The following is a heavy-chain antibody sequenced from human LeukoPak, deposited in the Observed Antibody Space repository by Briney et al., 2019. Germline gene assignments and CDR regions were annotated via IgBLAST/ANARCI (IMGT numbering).Heavy chain of an antibody. CDR2: IYHSEST. V-gene: IGHV4-38-2*02. CDR3: ARVFSSSWYINWFDP. D-gene: IGHD6-13*01. J-gene: IGHJ5*02. Sequence: SETLSLTCTVSGYSISSCYFWWWIRPPPEKVLEGFGNIYHSESTSYNPSLKSRLTISVDTSKNQFSLKLNCVTAADTAMYYCARVFSSSWYINWFDPCGQGTLVTVSS. CDR1: GYSISSCYF.